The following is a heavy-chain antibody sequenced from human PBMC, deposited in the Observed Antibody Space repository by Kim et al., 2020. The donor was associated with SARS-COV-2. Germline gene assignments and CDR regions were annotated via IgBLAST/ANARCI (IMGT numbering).Heavy chain of an antibody. D-gene: IGHD6-13*01. Sequence: NSNPSLKSRVTISVDTSKNQFSLKLSSVTAADTAVYYCASFGIAAAGKVYWGQGTLVTVSS. CDR3: ASFGIAAAGKVY. J-gene: IGHJ4*02. V-gene: IGHV4-59*01.